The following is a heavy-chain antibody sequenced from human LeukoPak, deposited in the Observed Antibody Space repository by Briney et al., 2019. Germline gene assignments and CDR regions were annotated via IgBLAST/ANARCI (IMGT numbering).Heavy chain of an antibody. CDR2: IYSGGST. V-gene: IGHV3-53*01. D-gene: IGHD1-26*01. CDR3: AKYVGQSGSNYYGLDV. Sequence: PGGSLRLSCAASGFTVSSNYMSWVRQAPGKGLEWVSVIYSGGSTYYADSVKGRFTISRDNSKNTLFMQMNSLRDEDTALYYCAKYVGQSGSNYYGLDVWGQGTAVTVSS. CDR1: GFTVSSNY. J-gene: IGHJ6*02.